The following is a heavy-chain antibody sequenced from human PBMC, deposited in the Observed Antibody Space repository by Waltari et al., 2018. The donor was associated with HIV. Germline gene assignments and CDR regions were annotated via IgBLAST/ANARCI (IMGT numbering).Heavy chain of an antibody. V-gene: IGHV1-69*01. J-gene: IGHJ4*02. CDR2: IIPIFDTT. D-gene: IGHD3-22*01. CDR3: VRDGGGDQDSRGYFGSCQY. Sequence: QVQLVPSEGGVWKPGSSVKISCKASGGAFSSYAVTWVRPVPGQGLEWMGGIIPIFDTTNYAQKLKGRVSHSADDHTATVCMELTGRKSEDVCIFNWVRDGGGDQDSRGYFGSCQYWGRGTTVIVSS. CDR1: GGAFSSYA.